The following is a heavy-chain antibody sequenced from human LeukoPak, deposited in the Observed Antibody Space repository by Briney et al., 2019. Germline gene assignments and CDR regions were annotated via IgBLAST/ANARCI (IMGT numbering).Heavy chain of an antibody. D-gene: IGHD6-6*01. CDR2: IYYSGTT. CDR1: GGSISSSSYY. Sequence: SETLSLTCTVSGGSISSSSYYWGWIRQPPGKGLEWIGTIYYSGTTYYNPSLKSRVTISVETSKNQFSLNLSSVTAADTAVYYCARRTDSGSWYFDLWGRGTLVTVSS. CDR3: ARRTDSGSWYFDL. V-gene: IGHV4-39*07. J-gene: IGHJ2*01.